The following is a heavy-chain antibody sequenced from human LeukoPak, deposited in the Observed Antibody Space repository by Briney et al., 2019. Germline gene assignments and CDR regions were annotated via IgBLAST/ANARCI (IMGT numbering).Heavy chain of an antibody. CDR3: ARAYYYDSSGYYYLDY. CDR1: GFTVSGNY. CDR2: IYSDDTT. Sequence: GGSLRLSCAVSGFTVSGNYMSWIRQGPGKGLEWVSLIYSDDTTLYADSVKGRFTISRDISKNTLYLQMSSLRAEDTAVYYCARAYYYDSSGYYYLDYWGQGTLVTVSS. J-gene: IGHJ4*02. D-gene: IGHD3-22*01. V-gene: IGHV3-53*01.